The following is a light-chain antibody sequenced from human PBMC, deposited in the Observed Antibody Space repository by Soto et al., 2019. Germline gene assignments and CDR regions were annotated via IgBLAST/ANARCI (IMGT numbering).Light chain of an antibody. Sequence: VLTQAPGTLPLFPGETATLSCRSTQCRITRYLDWYQQKPCQATRLLIYGASRSATGIPDTFRGSGSETDVTLTISSLEPEDCAVYSCQRYGTSPTFGQGTRLQIK. CDR2: GAS. CDR3: QRYGTSPT. V-gene: IGKV3-20*01. CDR1: QCRITRY. J-gene: IGKJ5*01.